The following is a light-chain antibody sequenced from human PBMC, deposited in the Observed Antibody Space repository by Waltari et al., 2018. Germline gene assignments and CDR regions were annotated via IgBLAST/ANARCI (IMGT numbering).Light chain of an antibody. CDR1: SSDVGGLKS. J-gene: IGLJ2*01. V-gene: IGLV2-14*01. CDR2: DVS. CDR3: SSYTSSTTGI. Sequence: QSALTQPDSVSGSPGQSITISCTGTSSDVGGLKSVSWYQQHPGKAPKFIIYDVSNRASGVPNRFSGSKSGNSASLTISGLQAEDEADYYCSSYTSSTTGIFGGGTRLTVL.